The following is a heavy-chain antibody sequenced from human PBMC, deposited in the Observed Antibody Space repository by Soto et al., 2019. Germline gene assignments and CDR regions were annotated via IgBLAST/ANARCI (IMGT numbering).Heavy chain of an antibody. CDR1: GYTFTSYA. J-gene: IGHJ6*03. Sequence: ASVKVSCKASGYTFTSYAMHWVRQAPGQRLEWMGWINAGNGNTKYSQKFQGRVTITRDTSASTAYMELSSLRSEDTAAYYCAREGRAGGSYYYYMDVWGKGTTVTVSS. CDR3: AREGRAGGSYYYYMDV. V-gene: IGHV1-3*01. CDR2: INAGNGNT. D-gene: IGHD3-10*01.